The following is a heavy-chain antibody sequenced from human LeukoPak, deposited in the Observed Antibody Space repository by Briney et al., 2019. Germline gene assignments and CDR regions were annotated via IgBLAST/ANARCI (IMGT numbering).Heavy chain of an antibody. CDR3: TTGQGSGDYESFDY. CDR2: IESKTDGGTA. Sequence: WGSLRLSCAASGFTFSKTWMSWVRQAPGKGLEWVGRIESKTDGGTADYAAPVKGRFTISRDDSKNTLHLQMSSLRTEDTAVYFCTTGQGSGDYESFDYWGQGTLVTVSS. D-gene: IGHD4-17*01. J-gene: IGHJ4*02. CDR1: GFTFSKTW. V-gene: IGHV3-15*04.